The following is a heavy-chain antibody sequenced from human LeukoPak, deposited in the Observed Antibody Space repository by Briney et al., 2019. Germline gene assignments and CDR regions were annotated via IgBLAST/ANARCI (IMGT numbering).Heavy chain of an antibody. CDR1: GFTFSSYG. Sequence: GGSLRLSCAASGFTFSSYGMHWVRQAPGKGLEWVAVISYDGSNKYYADSVKGRFTISRDNSKNTLYLQMNSLRAEDTAVYYCAKDSSGWFSPSEYFQHWGQGTLVTVSS. CDR3: AKDSSGWFSPSEYFQH. D-gene: IGHD6-19*01. J-gene: IGHJ1*01. CDR2: ISYDGSNK. V-gene: IGHV3-30*18.